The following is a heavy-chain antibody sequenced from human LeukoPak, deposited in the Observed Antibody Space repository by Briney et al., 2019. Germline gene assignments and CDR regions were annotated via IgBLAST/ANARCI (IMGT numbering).Heavy chain of an antibody. D-gene: IGHD4-17*01. V-gene: IGHV1-2*06. J-gene: IGHJ4*02. CDR2: INPNSGGT. Sequence: GASVKVSCKASGYTFTGYYMHWARQAPGQGLEWMGRINPNSGGTNYAQKFQGRVTMTRDTSISTAYMELSRLRSDDTAVYYCARGDDYGDSGLDYWGQGTLVTVSS. CDR1: GYTFTGYY. CDR3: ARGDDYGDSGLDY.